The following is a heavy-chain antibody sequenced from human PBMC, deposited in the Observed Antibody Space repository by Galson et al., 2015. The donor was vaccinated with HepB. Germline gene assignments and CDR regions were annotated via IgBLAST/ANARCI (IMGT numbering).Heavy chain of an antibody. CDR3: ARDRRGGNYCRSTTSCSYFDY. D-gene: IGHD2-2*01. J-gene: IGHJ4*01. CDR2: IYVGGST. CDR1: GGSINGYY. V-gene: IGHV4-4*07. Sequence: ETLSLTCIVSGGSINGYYWSWIRQPAGKGLEWIGRIYVGGSTSDNPSLKSRVTMSADTSKNPLSLKLTSVTAADTAVYYCARDRRGGNYCRSTTSCSYFDYWGHGALVTVSS.